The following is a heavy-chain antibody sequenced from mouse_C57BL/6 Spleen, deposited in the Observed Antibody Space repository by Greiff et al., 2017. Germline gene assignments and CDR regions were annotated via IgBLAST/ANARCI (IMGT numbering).Heavy chain of an antibody. CDR3: ARTTVVAFDD. CDR2: IYPGDGDT. Sequence: SGPELVKPGASVKISCKASGYAFSSSWMNWVKQRPGKGLEWIGRIYPGDGDTNYNGKFKGKSTLTADKSSSTAYMQLSSLTSEDSAVYFCARTTVVAFDDWGQGTTLTVSS. D-gene: IGHD1-1*01. J-gene: IGHJ2*01. CDR1: GYAFSSSW. V-gene: IGHV1-82*01.